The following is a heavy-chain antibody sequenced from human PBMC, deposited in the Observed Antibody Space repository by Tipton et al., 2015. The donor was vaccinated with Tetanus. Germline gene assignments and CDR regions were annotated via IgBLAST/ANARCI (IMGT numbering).Heavy chain of an antibody. CDR2: ISSSSSYI. Sequence: SLRLSCAASGFTFSSYCMNWVRQAPGKGLEWVSSISSSSSYIYYADSVKGRFTISRDNAKNSLYLQMNSLRAEDTAVYYCARVWSSALDYWGQGTLVTVSS. CDR1: GFTFSSYC. J-gene: IGHJ4*02. V-gene: IGHV3-21*01. CDR3: ARVWSSALDY. D-gene: IGHD3-3*01.